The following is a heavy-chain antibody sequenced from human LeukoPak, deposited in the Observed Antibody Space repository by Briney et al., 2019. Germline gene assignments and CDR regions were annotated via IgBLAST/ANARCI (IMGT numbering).Heavy chain of an antibody. V-gene: IGHV3-30*02. CDR3: ANGPESSSGYGVAFDY. D-gene: IGHD5-12*01. CDR2: IRYDGSNK. J-gene: IGHJ4*02. Sequence: GGSLRLSCAASGFTFSSYGMHWVRQAPGKGLEWVAFIRYDGSNKYYADSVKGRFTISRDNSKNTQYLQMNSLRAEDTAVYYCANGPESSSGYGVAFDYWGQGTLVTVSS. CDR1: GFTFSSYG.